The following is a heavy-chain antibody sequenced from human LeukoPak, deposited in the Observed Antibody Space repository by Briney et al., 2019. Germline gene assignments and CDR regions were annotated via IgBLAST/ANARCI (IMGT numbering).Heavy chain of an antibody. CDR2: ISAYNGNT. CDR3: ARQSGIAAAGPWTGFDY. CDR1: GYTFTSYG. V-gene: IGHV1-18*01. D-gene: IGHD6-13*01. J-gene: IGHJ4*02. Sequence: ASVNVSCKASGYTFTSYGISWVRQAPGQGLEWMGWISAYNGNTNYAQKLQGRVTMTTDTSTSTAYMELRSLRSDDTAVYYCARQSGIAAAGPWTGFDYWGQGTLVTVSS.